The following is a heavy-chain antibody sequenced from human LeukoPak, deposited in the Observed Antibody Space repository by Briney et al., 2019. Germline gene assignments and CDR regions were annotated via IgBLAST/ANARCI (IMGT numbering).Heavy chain of an antibody. D-gene: IGHD3-10*01. CDR2: ISWNSGSI. V-gene: IGHV3-9*01. CDR3: AKNYGSGSYYSYNWFDP. Sequence: GGSLRLSCAAYGFNFNDYAMHWVRQAPGKGLEWVSGISWNSGSIGYADSVKGRFTISRDNAKNSLYLQMNSLRAEDTALYYCAKNYGSGSYYSYNWFDPWGQGTLVTVSS. J-gene: IGHJ5*02. CDR1: GFNFNDYA.